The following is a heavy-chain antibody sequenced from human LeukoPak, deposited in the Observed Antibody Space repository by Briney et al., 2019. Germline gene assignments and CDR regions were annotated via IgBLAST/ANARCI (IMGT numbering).Heavy chain of an antibody. CDR3: ARGLAPEDWFDP. Sequence: GGSLRLSCAASGFTFSSYAMSWVRQAPGKGLEWVSAISGSGGSTYYAGSVKGRFTISRDNSKNTLYLQMNSLRAEDTAVYYCARGLAPEDWFDPWSQGTLVTVSS. CDR1: GFTFSSYA. V-gene: IGHV3-23*01. J-gene: IGHJ5*02. CDR2: ISGSGGST.